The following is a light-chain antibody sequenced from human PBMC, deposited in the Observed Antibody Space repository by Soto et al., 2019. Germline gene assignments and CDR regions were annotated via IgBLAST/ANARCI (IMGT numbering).Light chain of an antibody. J-gene: IGKJ4*01. CDR2: DAS. Sequence: DIQMTQPPSTLSASVGDRVTLTCQASQDISNYLNWYQKQPGKAPKLLIYDASKLKIGVPSRFRGSGSGTDFSLTITSLQPEDIGTYYCQQYDNLPSFGGGTKVDIK. CDR3: QQYDNLPS. CDR1: QDISNY. V-gene: IGKV1-33*01.